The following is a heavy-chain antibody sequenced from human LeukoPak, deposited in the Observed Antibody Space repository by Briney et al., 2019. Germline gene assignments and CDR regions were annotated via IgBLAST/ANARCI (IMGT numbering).Heavy chain of an antibody. V-gene: IGHV1-69*13. Sequence: SVKASCKASGGTFSSYAISWVRQAPGQGLEWMGGIIPIFGTPNYAQKFQGRVTITADESTSTAYMELSSLRSEDTAVYYCARAPIPGREEAFDIWGQGTMVTVSS. J-gene: IGHJ3*02. CDR1: GGTFSSYA. D-gene: IGHD1-14*01. CDR2: IIPIFGTP. CDR3: ARAPIPGREEAFDI.